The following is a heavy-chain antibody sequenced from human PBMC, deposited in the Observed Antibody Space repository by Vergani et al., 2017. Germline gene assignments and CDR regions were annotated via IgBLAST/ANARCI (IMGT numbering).Heavy chain of an antibody. CDR1: GLTSSDFS. CDR3: ARDCTSGGCPDNYGMDV. Sequence: EVQLVESGGALVKLGGPLRLSCAAFGLTSSDFSMSWFGQPPGKGLEWVAFIGSSGPYINYADSVKGRFIISRDNTNNSLFLQLRSLRAEDAAVYYCARDCTSGGCPDNYGMDVWGQGATVTVSS. CDR2: IGSSGPYI. J-gene: IGHJ6*02. V-gene: IGHV3-21*06. D-gene: IGHD2-8*01.